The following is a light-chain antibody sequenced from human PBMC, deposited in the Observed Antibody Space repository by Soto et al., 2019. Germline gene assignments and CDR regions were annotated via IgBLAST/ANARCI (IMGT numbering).Light chain of an antibody. CDR3: QQSSNWPRT. CDR1: QFISNS. J-gene: IGKJ1*01. V-gene: IGKV3-15*01. Sequence: EIVMTQSPATLSVSPGERVTLSCRASQFISNSLAWYQQRPGQPPRXLIYGASTRAAGISARFSGSGSGTEGTLTISSLQSEDGAVYDGQQSSNWPRTFGQGTKVDIK. CDR2: GAS.